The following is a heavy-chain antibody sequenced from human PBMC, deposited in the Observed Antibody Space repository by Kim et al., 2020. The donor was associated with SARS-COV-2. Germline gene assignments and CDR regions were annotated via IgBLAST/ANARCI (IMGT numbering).Heavy chain of an antibody. CDR1: GGSITTNY. D-gene: IGHD1-26*01. CDR2: MYYSGSV. CDR3: ARDIAFVGATLYRDL. V-gene: IGHV4-59*01. J-gene: IGHJ2*01. Sequence: SETLSLTCSVSGGSITTNYWSWIRQPPGKGLEWIGYMYYSGSVTYNPSLESRVTLSLDTSKNLFSLNLRSVTVADTAVYYCARDIAFVGATLYRDLWGHGTLVTVSS.